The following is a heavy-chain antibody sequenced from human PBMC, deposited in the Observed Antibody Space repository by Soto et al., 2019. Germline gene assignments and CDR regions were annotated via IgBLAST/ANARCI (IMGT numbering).Heavy chain of an antibody. CDR3: ARVSAPEWIWACDF. D-gene: IGHD5-12*01. J-gene: IGHJ4*02. CDR2: VSHDGGS. CDR1: GDSISSHNW. V-gene: IGHV4-4*02. Sequence: QVQLQESGPGQVKPSGTLSLTCAVSGDSISSHNWWTWVRQPPGKGLDWIGEVSHDGGSNYNPSLKSRVTISVDKSKNQFSLNLGSVTAADTAVYHGARVSAPEWIWACDFWGQGSLVTVSS.